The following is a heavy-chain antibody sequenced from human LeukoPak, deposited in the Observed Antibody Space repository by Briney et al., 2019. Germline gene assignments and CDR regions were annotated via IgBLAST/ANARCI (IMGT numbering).Heavy chain of an antibody. CDR3: ARLGDGYSLDY. V-gene: IGHV4-39*01. CDR1: GGSISSSSYY. Sequence: SETLSLTCTVSGGSISSSSYYWGWIRQPPGKGLEWIGSIYYSGSTYYNPSLKSRLTISVDTSKNQFSLKLSSVTAADTAVYYCARLGDGYSLDYRGQGTLVIVSS. J-gene: IGHJ4*02. CDR2: IYYSGST. D-gene: IGHD5-24*01.